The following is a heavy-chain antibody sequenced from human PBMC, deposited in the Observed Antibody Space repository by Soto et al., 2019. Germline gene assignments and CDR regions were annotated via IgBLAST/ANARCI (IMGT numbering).Heavy chain of an antibody. CDR1: GGLFSSYA. CDR3: ARAVYCTTDNCWDDFYYYNMDV. Sequence: QEQLVQSGAEVKKSGSSVKVSCKDTGGLFSSYAVSWVRQAPGQGLEWMGEIYHTGGVNYMSSLRGRITMSVDKTKNQFSLKLNSMTAADTATYYCARAVYCTTDNCWDDFYYYNMDVWGQGTPGHRLL. J-gene: IGHJ6*02. CDR2: IYHTGGV. D-gene: IGHD1-1*01. V-gene: IGHV1-69*06.